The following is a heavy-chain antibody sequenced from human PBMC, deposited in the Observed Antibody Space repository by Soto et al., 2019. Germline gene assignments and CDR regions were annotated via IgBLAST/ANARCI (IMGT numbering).Heavy chain of an antibody. V-gene: IGHV3-11*06. Sequence: GGSLRLSCAASGFTFSDYYMSWIRQAPGKGLEWVSYISSSSSYTNYADSVKGRFTISRDNAKNSLYLQMNSLRAEDTAVYYCARAGSYYDSSGYYYGDDAFDIWGQGTMVTVSS. CDR3: ARAGSYYDSSGYYYGDDAFDI. CDR2: ISSSSSYT. D-gene: IGHD3-22*01. J-gene: IGHJ3*02. CDR1: GFTFSDYY.